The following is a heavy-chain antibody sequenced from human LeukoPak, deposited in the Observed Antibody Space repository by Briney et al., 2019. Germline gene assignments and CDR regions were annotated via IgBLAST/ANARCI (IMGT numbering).Heavy chain of an antibody. J-gene: IGHJ4*02. CDR1: GFTFTSSA. V-gene: IGHV1-58*02. Sequence: SVKVSCKASGFTFTSSAMQWVRQARGQRLEWIGWIVVGSGNTNYAQKFQERVTITRDMSTSTAYMELSSLRSEDTAVYYCARVRGSGGIFDYWGQGTLVTVSS. CDR2: IVVGSGNT. D-gene: IGHD3-10*01. CDR3: ARVRGSGGIFDY.